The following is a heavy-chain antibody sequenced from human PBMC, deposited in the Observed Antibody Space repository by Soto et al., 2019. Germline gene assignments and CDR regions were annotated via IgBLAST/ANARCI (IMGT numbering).Heavy chain of an antibody. CDR3: ARVLRRSLAY. CDR1: GGSFSGYY. Sequence: SETPSLTFAVYGGSFSGYYWSWIRQPPGKGLEWIGEINHSGSTNYNPSLKSRVTISVDTSKNQFSLKLSSVTAADTAVYYCARVLRRSLAYWGRGTLVTVSS. CDR2: INHSGST. V-gene: IGHV4-34*01. J-gene: IGHJ4*02.